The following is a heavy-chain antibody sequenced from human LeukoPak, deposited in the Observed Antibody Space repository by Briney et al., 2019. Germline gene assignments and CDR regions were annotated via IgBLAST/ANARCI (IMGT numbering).Heavy chain of an antibody. V-gene: IGHV4-34*01. CDR1: GGSFSGYY. J-gene: IGHJ6*02. D-gene: IGHD6-19*01. CDR2: INHSGST. Sequence: SETLSLTCAVYGGSFSGYYWSWIRQPPGKGLEWIGEINHSGSTNYNPSLKGRVTISVDTSKNQFSLELSSVTAADTAVYYCAKGYSSHYYGMDVWGQGTTATVSS. CDR3: AKGYSSHYYGMDV.